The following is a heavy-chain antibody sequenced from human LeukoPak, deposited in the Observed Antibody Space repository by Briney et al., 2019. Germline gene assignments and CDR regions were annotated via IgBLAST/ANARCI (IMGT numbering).Heavy chain of an antibody. Sequence: AGGSLRLSCATSGFTFSNYGMHWVRQALGKGLEWVAVISYDGSNKYYADSVKGRFTISRDNSKNTLYLQMNSLRAEDTAVYYCASQRPRGVAPGRLEYWGQGTLVTVSS. J-gene: IGHJ4*02. CDR2: ISYDGSNK. D-gene: IGHD6-25*01. CDR1: GFTFSNYG. CDR3: ASQRPRGVAPGRLEY. V-gene: IGHV3-30*03.